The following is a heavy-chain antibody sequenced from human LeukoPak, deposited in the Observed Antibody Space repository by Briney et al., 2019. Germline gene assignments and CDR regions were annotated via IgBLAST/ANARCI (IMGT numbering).Heavy chain of an antibody. D-gene: IGHD3-9*01. CDR3: ARDIWDDDYYYDILTGHDAFDI. V-gene: IGHV3-21*01. CDR1: GFTVSSNY. J-gene: IGHJ3*02. CDR2: ISSSSSYI. Sequence: KPGGSLRLSCAASGFTVSSNYMSWVRQAPGKGLEWVSSISSSSSYIYYADSVKGRFTISRDNAKNSLYLQMNSLRAEDTAVYYCARDIWDDDYYYDILTGHDAFDIWGQGTMVTVSS.